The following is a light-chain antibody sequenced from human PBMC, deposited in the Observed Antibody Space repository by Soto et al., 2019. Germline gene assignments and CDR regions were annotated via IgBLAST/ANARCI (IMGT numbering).Light chain of an antibody. V-gene: IGKV1-39*01. CDR3: QQSYNTSWT. J-gene: IGKJ1*01. CDR1: QSISSY. CDR2: AAS. Sequence: DIQMTQSPSSLSASVGDRVTNTCRASQSISSYLNWYQQKPGKAPKLLIYAASSLQSGVPSRFSGSGSGTDFTLTISSLQPEDFATYYCQQSYNTSWTFGQGTKVDIK.